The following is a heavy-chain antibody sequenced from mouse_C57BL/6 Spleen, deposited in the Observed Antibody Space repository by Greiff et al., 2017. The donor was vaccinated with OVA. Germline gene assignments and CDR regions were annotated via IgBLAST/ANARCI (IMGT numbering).Heavy chain of an antibody. V-gene: IGHV5-17*01. CDR2: ISSGSSTI. CDR3: ARRESNYYGSHYAMDY. J-gene: IGHJ4*01. Sequence: EVQLQESGGGLVKPGGSLKLSCAASGFTFSDYGMHWVRQAPEKGLEWVAYISSGSSTIYYADTVKGRFTISRDNAKNTLFLQMTSLRSEDTAMYYCARRESNYYGSHYAMDYWGQGTSVTVSS. CDR1: GFTFSDYG. D-gene: IGHD1-1*01.